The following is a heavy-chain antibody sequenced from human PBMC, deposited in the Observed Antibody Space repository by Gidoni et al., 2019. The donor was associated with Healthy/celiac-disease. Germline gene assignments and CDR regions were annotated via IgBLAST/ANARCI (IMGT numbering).Heavy chain of an antibody. CDR2: ISDDGSNK. V-gene: IGHV3-30*18. J-gene: IGHJ4*02. Sequence: QVQLVESGGGVVQPGRSLRLSCAASGFTFSSYGMHWVRQAPGKGLEGVAVISDDGSNKYYADSVKGRFTISRDNSKNTLYLQMNSMRAEDTAVYYCAKDYYDSSGYFDYWGQGTLVTVSS. CDR3: AKDYYDSSGYFDY. D-gene: IGHD3-22*01. CDR1: GFTFSSYG.